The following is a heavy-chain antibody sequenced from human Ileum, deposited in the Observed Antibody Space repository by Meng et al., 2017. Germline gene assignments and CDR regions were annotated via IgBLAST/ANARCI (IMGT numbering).Heavy chain of an antibody. CDR2: INRDGTST. CDR3: SRDLSSEWELVG. J-gene: IGHJ4*02. D-gene: IGHD1-26*01. V-gene: IGHV3-74*01. Sequence: EVQLVESGGGLVQPGVSLRLSCAASGFTFSNYWMHWVRQVPGKGLVWVSRINRDGTSTSYADSLEGRFSISRDNAKNTLYLQMNNLRPEDTAVYYCSRDLSSEWELVGWGQGTLVTVSS. CDR1: GFTFSNYW.